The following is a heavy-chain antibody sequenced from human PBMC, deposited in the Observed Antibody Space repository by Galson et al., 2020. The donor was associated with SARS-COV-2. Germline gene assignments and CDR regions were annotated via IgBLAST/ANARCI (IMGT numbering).Heavy chain of an antibody. CDR1: GGSIISSSYY. J-gene: IGHJ4*02. Sequence: SETLSLTCTVSGGSIISSSYYWGWIRQPPGKGLEWIGSSYYSGYTYYNPSLKSRVTISVDTSKNQFSLKLSSVTAADTTVYYCARQGGAAVKRDLDWWGQGTLVTVSS. D-gene: IGHD6-13*01. CDR2: SYYSGYT. V-gene: IGHV4-39*01. CDR3: ARQGGAAVKRDLDW.